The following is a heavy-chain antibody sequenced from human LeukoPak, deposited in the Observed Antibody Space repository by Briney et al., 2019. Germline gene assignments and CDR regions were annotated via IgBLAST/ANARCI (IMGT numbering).Heavy chain of an antibody. J-gene: IGHJ4*02. V-gene: IGHV3-11*04. CDR3: AREGIRGVIPPLDY. D-gene: IGHD3-10*01. CDR1: GFTFSDYY. CDR2: ISSSGSTI. Sequence: GGSLRLSCAASGFTFSDYYISWIRQAPGKGLEWVSYISSSGSTIYYADPVKGRFTISRDNAKNSLYLQMNSLRAEDTAVYYCAREGIRGVIPPLDYWGQGTLVTVSS.